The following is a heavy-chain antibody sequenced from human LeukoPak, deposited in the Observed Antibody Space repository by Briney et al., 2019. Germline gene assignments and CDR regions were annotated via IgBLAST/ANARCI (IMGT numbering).Heavy chain of an antibody. CDR1: GGSISSGSYY. CDR3: ARVKEWYNWNDALDY. V-gene: IGHV4-61*02. Sequence: SQTLSLTCTVSGGSISSGSYYWSWIRQPAGKGLEWIGRIYTSGSTNYNPSLKSRVTISVDTSKNQFSLKLSSVTAADTAVYYCARVKEWYNWNDALDYWGQGTLVTVSS. CDR2: IYTSGST. J-gene: IGHJ4*02. D-gene: IGHD1-20*01.